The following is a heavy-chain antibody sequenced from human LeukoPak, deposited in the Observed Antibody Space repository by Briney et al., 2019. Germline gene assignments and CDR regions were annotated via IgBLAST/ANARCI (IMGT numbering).Heavy chain of an antibody. Sequence: GGSLRLSCAASEFSVGSNYMTWVRQAPGKGLEWVSLIYSGGSTYYADSVKGRFTISRDSSKNTLYLQMNSLRAEDTAVYYCARVQVRGVLDYWGQGTLVTVSS. J-gene: IGHJ4*02. D-gene: IGHD3-10*01. CDR2: IYSGGST. V-gene: IGHV3-66*01. CDR3: ARVQVRGVLDY. CDR1: EFSVGSNY.